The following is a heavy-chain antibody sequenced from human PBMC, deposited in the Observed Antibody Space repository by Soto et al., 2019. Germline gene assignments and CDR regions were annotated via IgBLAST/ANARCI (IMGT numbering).Heavy chain of an antibody. D-gene: IGHD6-6*01. CDR1: GFTFSSFE. CDR3: ARLSIAARRRYFAY. CDR2: ISSSGSTI. Sequence: GGSLRLSCAASGFTFSSFEMNWVRQAPGKGLEWVSYISSSGSTIYYADSVKGRFTISRDNAKNSLYLQMNSLRAEDTAVYYCARLSIAARRRYFAYWGQGTLVTVSS. J-gene: IGHJ4*02. V-gene: IGHV3-48*03.